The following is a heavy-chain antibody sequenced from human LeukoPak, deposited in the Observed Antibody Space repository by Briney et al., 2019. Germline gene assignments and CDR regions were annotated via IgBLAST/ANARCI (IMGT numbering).Heavy chain of an antibody. CDR3: ARSVFSGVVAAQHEFDD. CDR2: ISSSSSYI. V-gene: IGHV3-21*01. J-gene: IGHJ4*02. CDR1: GFTFSSYS. Sequence: GGSLRLSCAASGFTFSSYSMNWVRQALGKGLEWVSSISSSSSYIYYADSLKGRFTISRDNAKNSVHLQMNSLRAEDTAVYYCARSVFSGVVAAQHEFDDWGQGTLVTVSS. D-gene: IGHD2-15*01.